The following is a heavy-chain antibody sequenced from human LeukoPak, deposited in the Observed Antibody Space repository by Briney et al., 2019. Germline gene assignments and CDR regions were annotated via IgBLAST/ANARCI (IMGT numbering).Heavy chain of an antibody. Sequence: QTLSLTCAISGDSVSSNSATWTWIKQSPSRGLEWLGRTYYRSKWYNEYAVSVKSRITINPDTSKNQISLQLNSVTPEDTAVYYCARMSYRNYYCGMDVWGQGTTVSVSS. V-gene: IGHV6-1*01. CDR1: GDSVSSNSAT. CDR2: TYYRSKWYN. J-gene: IGHJ6*02. CDR3: ARMSYRNYYCGMDV. D-gene: IGHD3-10*01.